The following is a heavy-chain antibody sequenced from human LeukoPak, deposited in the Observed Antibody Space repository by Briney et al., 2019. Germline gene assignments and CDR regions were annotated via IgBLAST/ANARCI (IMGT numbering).Heavy chain of an antibody. CDR3: ARGGSSWYQLYGDWFDP. J-gene: IGHJ5*02. Sequence: GASVKVSCTASGYTFTGYYMHWVRQAPGQGLEWMGWINPNSGGTNYAQKFQGRVTMTRDTSISTAYMELSRLRSDDTAVYYCARGGSSWYQLYGDWFDPWGQGTLVTVSS. CDR2: INPNSGGT. V-gene: IGHV1-2*02. D-gene: IGHD6-13*01. CDR1: GYTFTGYY.